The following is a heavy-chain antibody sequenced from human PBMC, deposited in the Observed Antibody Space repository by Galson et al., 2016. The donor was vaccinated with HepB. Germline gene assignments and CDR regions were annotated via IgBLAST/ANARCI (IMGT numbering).Heavy chain of an antibody. D-gene: IGHD4-17*01. CDR2: ISYDGNNK. CDR3: AKHSAYGLLDF. V-gene: IGHV3-30*18. Sequence: SLRLSCAASGFPFRNYGMHWVRQAPGKGLEWVAVISYDGNNKYYGDSVKDRFNISRDNSKSTLYLQLGSLRAEGTAVYYCAKHSAYGLLDFWGQGTLVTVSS. CDR1: GFPFRNYG. J-gene: IGHJ4*02.